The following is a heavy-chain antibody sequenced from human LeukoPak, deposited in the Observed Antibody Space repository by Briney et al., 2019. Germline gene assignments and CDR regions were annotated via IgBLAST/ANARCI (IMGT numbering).Heavy chain of an antibody. J-gene: IGHJ4*02. CDR3: ARGSGSFSGGFDY. V-gene: IGHV3-11*06. D-gene: IGHD1-26*01. CDR1: GFTFSDYY. CDR2: ISGSGTNT. Sequence: PGGSLRLSCAASGFTFSDYYMSWIRQAPGQGLEWISFISGSGTNTKYADSVKGRFTISRDNAKNSLYLQMNSLRAEDTAVYYCARGSGSFSGGFDYWGQGTLVTVSS.